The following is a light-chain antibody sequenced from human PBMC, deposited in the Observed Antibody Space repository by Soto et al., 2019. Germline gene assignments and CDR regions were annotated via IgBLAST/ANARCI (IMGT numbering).Light chain of an antibody. CDR2: DAS. CDR3: QQYNSYSRG. Sequence: DIQITQSPSTLSASVGDRVTITCRASQSISSWLAWYQQKPGKAPKLLIYDASSLESGVRSRFSGSGAGTEFTLTISSLQPDDVATYYCQQYNSYSRGFGPGTKVDIK. J-gene: IGKJ3*01. CDR1: QSISSW. V-gene: IGKV1-5*01.